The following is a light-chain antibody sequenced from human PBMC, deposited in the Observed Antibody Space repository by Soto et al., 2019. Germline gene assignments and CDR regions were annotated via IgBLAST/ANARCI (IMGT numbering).Light chain of an antibody. CDR3: SSYTSSSTVV. CDR1: SSDVGGYNY. V-gene: IGLV2-14*01. J-gene: IGLJ2*01. CDR2: DVS. Sequence: QSVLTQPASVSGSPGQSITISCTGTSSDVGGYNYVSWYQQHPGTAPKLMIYDVSNRPSGVSNRFSGSKSGNTASLTIFGLQAEDEADYYCSSYTSSSTVVFGGGTTLTVL.